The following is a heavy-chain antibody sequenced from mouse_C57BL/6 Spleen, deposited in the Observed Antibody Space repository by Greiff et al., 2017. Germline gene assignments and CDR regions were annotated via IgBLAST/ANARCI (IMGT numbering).Heavy chain of an antibody. CDR3: ARKEETGYFDV. CDR2: IDPEDGET. CDR1: GFNIKDYY. J-gene: IGHJ1*03. Sequence: VQLQQSGAELVKPGASVKLSCTASGFNIKDYYLHCVKQRTDQGLECIGRIDPEDGETKYAPKFKGKATITADTSSNTAYLQLSSLTSEDTAVYYCARKEETGYFDVWGTGTTVTVAS. V-gene: IGHV14-2*01.